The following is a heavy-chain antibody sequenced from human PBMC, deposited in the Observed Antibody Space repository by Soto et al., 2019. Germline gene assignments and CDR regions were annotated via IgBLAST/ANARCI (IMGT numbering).Heavy chain of an antibody. CDR2: ISSSSSTI. V-gene: IGHV3-48*01. CDR3: ARDEGRSSWFDF. Sequence: PGGSLRLSCAASGFTFSIYSMNWVRQAPGKGLEWVSYISSSSSTIHYADSVKGRFTISRDNAKNSLYLQMNSLRAEDTAVYYCARDEGRSSWFDFWGQGTLVTVSS. CDR1: GFTFSIYS. J-gene: IGHJ4*02. D-gene: IGHD6-13*01.